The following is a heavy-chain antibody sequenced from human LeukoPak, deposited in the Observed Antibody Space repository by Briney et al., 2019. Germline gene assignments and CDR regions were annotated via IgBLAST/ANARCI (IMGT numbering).Heavy chain of an antibody. J-gene: IGHJ4*02. V-gene: IGHV3-30-3*01. CDR1: GFTFSSYA. Sequence: GRSLRLSCAASGFTFSSYAMHWVRQAPGKGLEWVAVISYDGSNKYYADSVKGRFTISRDNSKNTLYLQMNSLRAEDTAVYYCARDSGPYYYDSSGYPLDYWGQGTLVTVSS. CDR2: ISYDGSNK. CDR3: ARDSGPYYYDSSGYPLDY. D-gene: IGHD3-22*01.